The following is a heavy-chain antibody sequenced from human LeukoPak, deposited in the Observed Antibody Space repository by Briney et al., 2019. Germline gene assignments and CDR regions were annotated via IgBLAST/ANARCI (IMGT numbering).Heavy chain of an antibody. Sequence: SETLSLTCTVSGYSISSGYFWGWIRQPPGKGLEWIGSIYHSGTTYYNPSLKSRVTISVDTSKNQFSLKLSSVTAADTAVYYCARISGWYHYYYYYYYMDVWGKGTTVTVSS. V-gene: IGHV4-38-2*02. J-gene: IGHJ6*03. D-gene: IGHD6-19*01. CDR1: GYSISSGYF. CDR3: ARISGWYHYYYYYYYMDV. CDR2: IYHSGTT.